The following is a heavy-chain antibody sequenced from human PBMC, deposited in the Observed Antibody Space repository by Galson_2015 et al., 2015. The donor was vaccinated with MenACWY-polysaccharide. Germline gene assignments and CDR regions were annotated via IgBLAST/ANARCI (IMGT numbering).Heavy chain of an antibody. J-gene: IGHJ1*01. D-gene: IGHD1-26*01. CDR1: GFTFSSYA. CDR2: ISGSGGST. CDR3: AKVGVSGSFVAEYFQH. V-gene: IGHV3-23*01. Sequence: SLRLSCAASGFTFSSYAMSWVRQAPGKGLEWVSAISGSGGSTYYADSVKGRFTISRDNSKNTLYLQMNSLRAEDTAVYYCAKVGVSGSFVAEYFQHWGQGTLVTVSS.